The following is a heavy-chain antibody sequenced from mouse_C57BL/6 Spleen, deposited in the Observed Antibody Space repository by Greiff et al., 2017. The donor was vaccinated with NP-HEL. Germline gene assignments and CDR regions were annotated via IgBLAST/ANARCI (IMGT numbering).Heavy chain of an antibody. J-gene: IGHJ4*01. D-gene: IGHD1-1*01. CDR2: IWSGGST. V-gene: IGHV2-2*01. Sequence: QVQLKESGPGLVQPSQSLSITCTVSGFSLTSYGVHWVRQSPGKGLEWLGVIWSGGSTDYNAAFISRLSISKDNSKSQVFFKMNSLQADDTAIYYCARNVGYGSSYPYYYAMDYWGQGTSVTVSS. CDR3: ARNVGYGSSYPYYYAMDY. CDR1: GFSLTSYG.